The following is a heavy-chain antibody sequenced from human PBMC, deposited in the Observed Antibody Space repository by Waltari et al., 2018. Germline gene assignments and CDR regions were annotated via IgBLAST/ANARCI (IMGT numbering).Heavy chain of an antibody. D-gene: IGHD1-26*01. CDR1: GGSFSGYY. J-gene: IGHJ4*02. V-gene: IGHV4-34*02. Sequence: QVQLQQWGAGLLKPSETLSLTCGVSGGSFSGYYWGWIRQPPGKGLEWIWEVDHGGSATYHPSLKSRVTMSVDTSSNQFSRKMISVTAADTAVYYCARGNGGYSDWGPGALVAVSS. CDR3: ARGNGGYSD. CDR2: VDHGGSA.